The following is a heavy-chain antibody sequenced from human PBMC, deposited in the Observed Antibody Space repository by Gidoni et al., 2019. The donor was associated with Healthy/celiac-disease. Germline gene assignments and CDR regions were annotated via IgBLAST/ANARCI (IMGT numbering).Heavy chain of an antibody. J-gene: IGHJ4*02. CDR1: GGSISSYY. CDR3: ARDSGSDLDY. CDR2: IYYSGST. V-gene: IGHV4-59*01. Sequence: QVQLQESGPGLVKPSETLSLTCTVSGGSISSYYWSWIRQPPGKGLEWIGYIYYSGSTNYNPSLKSRVTISVDTSKNQFSLKLSSVTAADTAVYYCARDSGSDLDYWGQGTLVTVSS. D-gene: IGHD2-21*01.